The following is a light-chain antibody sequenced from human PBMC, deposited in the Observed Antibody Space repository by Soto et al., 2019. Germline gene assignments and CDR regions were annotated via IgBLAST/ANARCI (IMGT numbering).Light chain of an antibody. J-gene: IGLJ1*01. CDR3: SSYTSSSTRV. CDR1: SSDVGGYKY. CDR2: DIR. V-gene: IGLV2-14*03. Sequence: QSALTQPASVSGSPGQSITISCTGTSSDVGGYKYVSWYQQHPGNAPKLMIYDIRNRPSGVSNRFSGSKSGNTASLTISGLQAEDEADYYCSSYTSSSTRVFGTGTKVTVL.